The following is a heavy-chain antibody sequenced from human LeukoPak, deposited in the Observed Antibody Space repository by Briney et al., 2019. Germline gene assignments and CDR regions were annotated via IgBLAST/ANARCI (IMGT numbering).Heavy chain of an antibody. CDR2: IIPILGIA. CDR3: ASTFEGYYYYYYMDV. CDR1: GGTFSSYT. J-gene: IGHJ6*03. V-gene: IGHV1-69*02. Sequence: GASVKVSCKASGGTFSSYTISWVRQAPGQGLEWMGRIIPILGIANYAQKFQGRVTITADESTSTAYMELSSLRSEDTAVYYCASTFEGYYYYYYMDVWGKGTTVTVSS. D-gene: IGHD3-9*01.